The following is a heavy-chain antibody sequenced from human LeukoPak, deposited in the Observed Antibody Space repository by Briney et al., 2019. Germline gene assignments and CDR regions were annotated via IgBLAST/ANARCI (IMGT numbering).Heavy chain of an antibody. CDR2: ISSSSSYI. J-gene: IGHJ6*02. CDR3: ARGPPTTTYDFWSGRPFSYGMDV. CDR1: GFTFSSYW. D-gene: IGHD3-3*01. Sequence: PGGSLRLSCAASGFTFSSYWMSWVRQAPGKGLEWVSSISSSSSYIYYADSVKGRFTISRDNAKNSLYLQMNSLRAEDTAVYYCARGPPTTTYDFWSGRPFSYGMDVWGQGTTVTVSS. V-gene: IGHV3-21*01.